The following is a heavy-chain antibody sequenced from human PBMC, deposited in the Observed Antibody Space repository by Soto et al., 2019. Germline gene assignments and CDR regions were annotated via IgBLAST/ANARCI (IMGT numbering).Heavy chain of an antibody. CDR2: IIPIFGTA. J-gene: IGHJ6*02. D-gene: IGHD2-15*01. V-gene: IGHV1-69*01. CDR3: AILASEVVGAANYYYYGMDV. CDR1: GGTFSSYA. Sequence: QVQLVQSGAEVKKPGSSVKVSCKASGGTFSSYAISWVRQAPGQGLEWMGGIIPIFGTANYAQKFQGRATITADESTSTYYMELSSMRSADTAVYYCAILASEVVGAANYYYYGMDVWGQGTTVTVSS.